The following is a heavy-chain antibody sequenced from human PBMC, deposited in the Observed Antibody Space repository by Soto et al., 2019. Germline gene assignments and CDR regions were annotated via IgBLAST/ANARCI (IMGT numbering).Heavy chain of an antibody. V-gene: IGHV2-5*01. Sequence: SGPTLVNPTQTLTLSCTFSGFSLSTREVGVGWIRQPPGKALEWLAVIYWNDDKRYSPSLKSRLTITKDTSNTQVVLTVTNMDPVDTAAYFCAHTLLPFRNPDAFDIWGQGTMVTVSS. CDR1: GFSLSTREVG. CDR2: IYWNDDK. J-gene: IGHJ3*02. CDR3: AHTLLPFRNPDAFDI. D-gene: IGHD3-3*01.